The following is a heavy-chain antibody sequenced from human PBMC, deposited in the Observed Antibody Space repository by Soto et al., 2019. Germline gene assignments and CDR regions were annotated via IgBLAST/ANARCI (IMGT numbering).Heavy chain of an antibody. D-gene: IGHD3-3*01. Sequence: QVQLVQSGAEVRKPGSSVKVSCKAPGGTFSTYIISWVRQAPGQGLEWMGRIIPIPDITNYAQKFQGRVKVTADRSTSTAYMELTSLKSEETPVYYCARDRITTRGDAFDLWGQGTMVTVSS. CDR2: IIPIPDIT. CDR1: GGTFSTYI. CDR3: ARDRITTRGDAFDL. V-gene: IGHV1-69*08. J-gene: IGHJ3*01.